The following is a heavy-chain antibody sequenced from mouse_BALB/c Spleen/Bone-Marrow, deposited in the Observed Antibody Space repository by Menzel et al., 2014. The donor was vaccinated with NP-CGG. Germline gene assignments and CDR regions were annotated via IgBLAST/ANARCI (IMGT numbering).Heavy chain of an antibody. CDR2: FNPNNGGT. V-gene: IGHV1-22*01. D-gene: IGHD1-1*02. Sequence: EVQLQESGPELVKPGSSAKMSCKTSGYSFTDYTIHRVKQSHGKSLEWIGNFNPNNGGTNYNQKFKDKATLTVDKSSRTAYMEFRSLTFEDSAVYYCARAGWYDYWGQGTTLTVSS. CDR3: ARAGWYDY. CDR1: GYSFTDYT. J-gene: IGHJ2*01.